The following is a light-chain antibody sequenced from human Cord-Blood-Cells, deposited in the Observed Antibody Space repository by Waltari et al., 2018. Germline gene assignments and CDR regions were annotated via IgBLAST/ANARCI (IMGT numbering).Light chain of an antibody. CDR3: QQYYSTPWT. V-gene: IGKV4-1*01. CDR2: WAS. Sequence: DIVMTQSPDSLAVSLGERATINCKSSQSVLYSSNNKNYLAWYQQKPGQPPKLLIYWASTRESGVPYRFSGSGSETDFTLTISSLQAEDVAVYYCQQYYSTPWTFGQGTKVEIK. CDR1: QSVLYSSNNKNY. J-gene: IGKJ1*01.